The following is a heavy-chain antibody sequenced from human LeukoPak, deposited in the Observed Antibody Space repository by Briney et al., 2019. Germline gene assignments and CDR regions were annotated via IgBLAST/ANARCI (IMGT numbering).Heavy chain of an antibody. Sequence: SETLSLTCTVSGGSISSGDYYWSWIRQPPGKGLERIGYIYYSGSTYYNPSLKSRVTISVDTSKNQFSLKLSSVTAADTAVYYCARDSGSYFAFDIWGQGTMVTVSS. CDR1: GGSISSGDYY. D-gene: IGHD1-26*01. V-gene: IGHV4-30-4*01. J-gene: IGHJ3*02. CDR2: IYYSGST. CDR3: ARDSGSYFAFDI.